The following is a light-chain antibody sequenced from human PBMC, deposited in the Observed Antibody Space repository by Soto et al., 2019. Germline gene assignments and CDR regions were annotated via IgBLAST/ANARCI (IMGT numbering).Light chain of an antibody. CDR2: EVS. CDR1: SSDVGGFNY. Sequence: SVLTQPASVSGSPGQSITISCTGTSSDVGGFNYVSWYQHHPGKAPKLIIYEVSYRPSGVSNRFSGSKSGNTASLTISGLQAEDEADFYCSSYTTNNTHVFGTGTKVTVL. CDR3: SSYTTNNTHV. J-gene: IGLJ1*01. V-gene: IGLV2-14*01.